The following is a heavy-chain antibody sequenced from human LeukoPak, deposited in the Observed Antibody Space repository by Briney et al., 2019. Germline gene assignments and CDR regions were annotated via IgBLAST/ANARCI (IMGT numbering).Heavy chain of an antibody. Sequence: PGGSLRLSCVASGFTFSNYWMSWVRQAPGKGLEWVANIKQDGSEKYYVDSVKGRFTISRDNAKNSLYLQMNSLRAEDTAVYYCAREGETTDYYFDYWGQGTLVTVSS. CDR3: AREGETTDYYFDY. V-gene: IGHV3-7*01. J-gene: IGHJ4*02. CDR2: IKQDGSEK. D-gene: IGHD3-10*01. CDR1: GFTFSNYW.